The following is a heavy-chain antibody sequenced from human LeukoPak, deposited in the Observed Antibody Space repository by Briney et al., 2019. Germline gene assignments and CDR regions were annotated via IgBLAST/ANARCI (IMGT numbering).Heavy chain of an antibody. CDR3: ARGAGDYDFWSGYYVYYYYYGMDA. CDR1: GYTFTSYG. J-gene: IGHJ6*02. D-gene: IGHD3-3*01. V-gene: IGHV1-18*01. Sequence: ASVKVSCKASGYTFTSYGISWVRQAPGQGLEWMGWISAYNGNTNYAQKLQGRVTMTTDTSTSTAYMELRSLRSDDTAVYYCARGAGDYDFWSGYYVYYYYYGMDAWGQGTTVTVSS. CDR2: ISAYNGNT.